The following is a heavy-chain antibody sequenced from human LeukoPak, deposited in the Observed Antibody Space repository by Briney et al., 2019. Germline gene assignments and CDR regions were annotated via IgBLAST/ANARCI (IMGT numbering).Heavy chain of an antibody. CDR2: INTNSGGT. CDR3: ATSLDGYNPGYFDY. J-gene: IGHJ4*02. D-gene: IGHD5-24*01. CDR1: RYTFTVYY. Sequence: ASVKVSCKASRYTFTVYYMHWVRPAPGQGLEWMGWINTNSGGTNYAQKFQGRVTMTRDTSIRTAYMKLSRLGSDDTAVYYCATSLDGYNPGYFDYWGQGTLVTVSS. V-gene: IGHV1-2*02.